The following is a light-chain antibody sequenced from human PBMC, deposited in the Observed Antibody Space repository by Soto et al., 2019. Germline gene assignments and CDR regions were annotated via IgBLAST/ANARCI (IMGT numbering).Light chain of an antibody. CDR2: DAS. V-gene: IGKV1-5*01. CDR1: QSISSW. J-gene: IGKJ1*01. Sequence: GDRVTITCRASQSISSWLAWYQQKPGKAPKLLIYDASSLESGVPSRLSGSGSGREFTLTISILQPDDFATYYCQQYNSYPCTFGQGTKVEIK. CDR3: QQYNSYPCT.